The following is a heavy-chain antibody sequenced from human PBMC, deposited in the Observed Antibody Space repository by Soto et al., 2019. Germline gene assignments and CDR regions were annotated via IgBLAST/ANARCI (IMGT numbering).Heavy chain of an antibody. CDR3: VHRRSHYGDWSGGYFVF. J-gene: IGHJ4*02. Sequence: QITLKESGPTLVQPTQTLTLTCTLSAFSITTSGVGVGWIRQPPGKALEWLAFIYWDDDKRYSPSLRNRLNIHKHISKNKVVLTMTHMDPVHTGTYYCVHRRSHYGDWSGGYFVFWGQGTLVSVFS. CDR2: IYWDDDK. CDR1: AFSITTSGVG. V-gene: IGHV2-5*02. D-gene: IGHD2-21*02.